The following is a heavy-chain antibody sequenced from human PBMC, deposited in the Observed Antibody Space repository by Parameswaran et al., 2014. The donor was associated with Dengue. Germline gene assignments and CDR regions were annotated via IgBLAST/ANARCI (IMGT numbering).Heavy chain of an antibody. CDR3: ARLRVRYYYNSRDYSYFDN. CDR2: IDSSGST. Sequence: PGKGLEWIGYIDSSGSTNYNPSLKSRVTISVDTSKNQFSLGLTSVTAADTAVYYCARLRVRYYYNSRDYSYFDNWGRGTLVTVSS. J-gene: IGHJ4*02. D-gene: IGHD3-22*01. V-gene: IGHV4-59*08.